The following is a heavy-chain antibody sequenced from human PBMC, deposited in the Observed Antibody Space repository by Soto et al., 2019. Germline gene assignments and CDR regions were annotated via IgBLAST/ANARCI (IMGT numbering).Heavy chain of an antibody. V-gene: IGHV1-18*04. J-gene: IGHJ3*01. D-gene: IGHD3-3*01. CDR3: AREGILGLFDAYDL. Sequence: QVQLVQSGAEVKKPGASVKVSCKASVFTSSGISWVRQAPGQRLEWLGWSSTHNGNTIYAQKFQGRVIMTMDTSTTTVYMELRSLRPDDTAVYLCAREGILGLFDAYDLWGQGTMVTVSS. CDR1: VFTSSG. CDR2: SSTHNGNT.